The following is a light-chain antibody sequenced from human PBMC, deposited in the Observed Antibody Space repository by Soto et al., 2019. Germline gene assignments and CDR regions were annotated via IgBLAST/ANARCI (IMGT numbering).Light chain of an antibody. V-gene: IGLV2-11*01. CDR1: SSDVGGYNF. Sequence: QSALTQPRSVSGSPAQSVTISCTGTSSDVGGYNFVSWYQHHPGKAPKLMIYDVSKRPSGVPDRFSGSKSGNTASLTISGLQAEDEADYYCCSYAGSYTWVFGGGTKLTVL. CDR3: CSYAGSYTWV. J-gene: IGLJ2*01. CDR2: DVS.